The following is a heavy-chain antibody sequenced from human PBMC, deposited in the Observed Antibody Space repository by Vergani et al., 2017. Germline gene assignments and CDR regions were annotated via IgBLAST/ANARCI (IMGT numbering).Heavy chain of an antibody. J-gene: IGHJ6*02. V-gene: IGHV1-24*01. Sequence: QVQLVQSGAEVKKPGASVKVSCKVPGYTLTELSMHWVRQAPGKGLEWMGGFDPEDGETIYAQKFQGRVTMTEETSTDTAYMELSSLRSEDTAVYYCATGLLWFGELKVPYYFYGMDVWGQGTTVTVSS. D-gene: IGHD3-10*01. CDR2: FDPEDGET. CDR1: GYTLTELS. CDR3: ATGLLWFGELKVPYYFYGMDV.